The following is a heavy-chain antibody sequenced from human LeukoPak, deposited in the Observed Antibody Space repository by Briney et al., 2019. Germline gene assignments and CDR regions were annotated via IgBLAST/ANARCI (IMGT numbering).Heavy chain of an antibody. CDR3: ATQGRAVVREV. J-gene: IGHJ4*02. V-gene: IGHV3-48*03. D-gene: IGHD3-10*01. Sequence: PGGSLRLSCAASGLKFSNYEMNWVRQAPGEGLEWLSYISGGGLRIYYADSVKGRFTISRDNAKNSLYLQMNSLRAEDTATYFCATQGRAVVREVWGQGTLVTVSS. CDR2: ISGGGLRI. CDR1: GLKFSNYE.